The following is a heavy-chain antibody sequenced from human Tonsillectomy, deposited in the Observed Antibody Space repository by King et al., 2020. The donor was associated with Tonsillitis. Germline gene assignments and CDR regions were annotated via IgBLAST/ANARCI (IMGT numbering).Heavy chain of an antibody. V-gene: IGHV1-69*01. CDR3: ARGANWFDP. CDR2: IIPVFGTA. Sequence: PLVQSGAEVKKPGSSVKVSCKASGGTFSSYAISWVRQAPGQGLEWMGGIIPVFGTADYAQKFQGRVTITADESTSTVYMDLSSLRSDDTAVYYCARGANWFDPWGQGTLVTVSS. J-gene: IGHJ5*02. CDR1: GGTFSSYA.